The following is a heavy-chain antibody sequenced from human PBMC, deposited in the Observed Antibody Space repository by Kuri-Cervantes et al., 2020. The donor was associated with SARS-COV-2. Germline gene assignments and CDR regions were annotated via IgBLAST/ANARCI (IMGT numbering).Heavy chain of an antibody. Sequence: SETLSLTCTVSGGSISSGGYYWSWIRQHPGKGLEWIGYIYYSGSTYYNPSLKSLVTISVDTSKNQFSLKLSSVTAADTAVYYCARYNLYYDFWSGYYDPRWFDPWGQGTLVTVSS. D-gene: IGHD3-3*01. V-gene: IGHV4-31*01. CDR2: IYYSGST. CDR3: ARYNLYYDFWSGYYDPRWFDP. CDR1: GGSISSGGYY. J-gene: IGHJ5*02.